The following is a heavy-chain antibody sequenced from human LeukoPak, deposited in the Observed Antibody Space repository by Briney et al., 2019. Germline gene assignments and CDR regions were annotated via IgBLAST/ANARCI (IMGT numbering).Heavy chain of an antibody. CDR3: ARIRFGESYAPKSYYYYYMDV. D-gene: IGHD3-10*01. CDR1: GFTFSSYW. CDR2: INSDGGST. V-gene: IGHV3-74*01. J-gene: IGHJ6*03. Sequence: GGSLRLSCAASGFTFSSYWMHWVRQAPGKGLVWVSRINSDGGSTTYADSVKGRFTISRDNAKKTLYLQMNSLRAEDTAVYYCARIRFGESYAPKSYYYYYMDVWGKGTTVTISS.